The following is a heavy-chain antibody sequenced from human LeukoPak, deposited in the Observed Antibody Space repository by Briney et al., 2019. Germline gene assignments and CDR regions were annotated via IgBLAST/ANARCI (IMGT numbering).Heavy chain of an antibody. D-gene: IGHD3-22*01. CDR1: GFTFSSYG. Sequence: GGSLRLSCAASGFTFSSYGMHWVRQAPGKGLEWVAFIRYDGSNKYYADSVKGRFTISRDNSKNTLYLQMNSLGAEDTAVYYCAKAASDSGGYRAIYYYYYYMDVWGKGTTVTISS. CDR2: IRYDGSNK. J-gene: IGHJ6*03. V-gene: IGHV3-30*02. CDR3: AKAASDSGGYRAIYYYYYYMDV.